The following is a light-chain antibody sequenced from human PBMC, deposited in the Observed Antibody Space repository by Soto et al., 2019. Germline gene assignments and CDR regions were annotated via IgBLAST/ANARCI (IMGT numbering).Light chain of an antibody. Sequence: DIQMTQSPSTLSASVGDRVTITCRASQSISSWLAWYQQKPGKAPKLLIYKASSLESGVPSRFSGSGSGTDFTLTISSLQPDDFATYYRQQYNSSRYTFGQGTKLEIK. CDR3: QQYNSSRYT. V-gene: IGKV1-5*03. CDR1: QSISSW. CDR2: KAS. J-gene: IGKJ2*01.